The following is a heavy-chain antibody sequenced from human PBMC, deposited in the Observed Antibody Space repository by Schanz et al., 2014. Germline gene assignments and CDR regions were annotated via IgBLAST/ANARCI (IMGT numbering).Heavy chain of an antibody. V-gene: IGHV1-8*01. CDR3: AEDGYGNDWSDRDRAHFNY. Sequence: QVQLIQSGAEVKKPGASVKVSCTASGYTFTSYDINWVRQAPGQGLEWLGWMNPNSGNPGFAQKFRGRVTVARDTSMSTTYIELRSLRSDDTTMYYSAEDGYGNDWSDRDRAHFNYWGQGTLVTVSS. CDR1: GYTFTSYD. CDR2: MNPNSGNP. D-gene: IGHD6-19*01. J-gene: IGHJ4*02.